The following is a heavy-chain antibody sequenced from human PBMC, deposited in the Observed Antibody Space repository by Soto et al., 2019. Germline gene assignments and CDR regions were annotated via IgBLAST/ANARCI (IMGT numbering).Heavy chain of an antibody. V-gene: IGHV1-18*01. J-gene: IGHJ6*02. CDR2: ISAYNGNT. Sequence: QVQLVQSGVEVKKPGASVKVSCKASSYTFTSYGISWVRQAPGQGLEWMGWISAYNGNTYYAQNLQGRVTMTTDTSTSTAYMELRRLRADDTAVYYCAGGVVSVRGVILYGMDVWGQGTTVTVSS. CDR1: SYTFTSYG. D-gene: IGHD3-10*01. CDR3: AGGVVSVRGVILYGMDV.